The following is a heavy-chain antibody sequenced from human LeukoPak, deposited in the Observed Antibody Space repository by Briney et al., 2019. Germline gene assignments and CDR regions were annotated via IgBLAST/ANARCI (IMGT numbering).Heavy chain of an antibody. Sequence: GGSLRLSCAASGFTFSTYSMTWIRQAPGKGLECVSYISTSSSSIYYADSVKGRFTISRDNARSSLYLQMNSLRAEDTAVYYCASSTDSSPLDYWGQGTLVTVSS. CDR1: GFTFSTYS. V-gene: IGHV3-48*01. CDR3: ASSTDSSPLDY. CDR2: ISTSSSSI. D-gene: IGHD2/OR15-2a*01. J-gene: IGHJ4*02.